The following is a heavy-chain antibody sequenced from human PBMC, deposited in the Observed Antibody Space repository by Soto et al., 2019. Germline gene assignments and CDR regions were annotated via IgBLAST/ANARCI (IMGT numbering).Heavy chain of an antibody. CDR3: AKDTVAPLYDFWSVDEPGGYFDY. CDR2: ISGSGGST. D-gene: IGHD3-3*01. V-gene: IGHV3-23*01. J-gene: IGHJ4*02. CDR1: GFTFSSYA. Sequence: GGSLRLSCAASGFTFSSYAMSWVRQAPGKGLEWVSAISGSGGSTYYADSVKGRFTISRDNSKNTLYLQMNSLRAGDTAVYYCAKDTVAPLYDFWSVDEPGGYFDYWGQGTLVTVSS.